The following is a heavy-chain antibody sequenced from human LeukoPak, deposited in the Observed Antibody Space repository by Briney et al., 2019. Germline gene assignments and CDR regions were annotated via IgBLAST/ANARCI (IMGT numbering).Heavy chain of an antibody. CDR3: ARTSGYSYGPIDY. CDR2: INHSGST. J-gene: IGHJ4*02. V-gene: IGHV4-34*01. CDR1: GGSFSGYY. D-gene: IGHD5-18*01. Sequence: PSETLSLTCAVYGGSFSGYYWSWIRQPPGKGLEWIGEINHSGSTNYNPSLKRRVTISVDTSKNQFSLKLSSVTAADTAVYYCARTSGYSYGPIDYWGQGTLVTVSS.